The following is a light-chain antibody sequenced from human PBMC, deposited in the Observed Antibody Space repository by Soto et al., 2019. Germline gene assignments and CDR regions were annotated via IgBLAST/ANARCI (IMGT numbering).Light chain of an antibody. CDR2: EVN. Sequence: QSALTQPPSASGSPGQSVTISCTGTSSDVGYYNYVSWYKQHPGKAPKLMIYEVNKRPSGVPDRFSGSKSGNTASLTVSGLQAEDEADYYCSSHAGYNNFYVFGTGTKLTVL. J-gene: IGLJ1*01. CDR3: SSHAGYNNFYV. CDR1: SSDVGYYNY. V-gene: IGLV2-8*01.